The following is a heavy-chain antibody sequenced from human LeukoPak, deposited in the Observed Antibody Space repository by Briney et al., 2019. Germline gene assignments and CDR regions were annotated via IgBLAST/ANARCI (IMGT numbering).Heavy chain of an antibody. V-gene: IGHV3-33*06. CDR1: GFTFRNYG. Sequence: GGSLRLSCAASGFTFRNYGIHWVRQAPGKGLEWVTVIWPDGNKKYYADFVEGRLTISGDNAKNTLYLQMNSLRAEDTAVYFCAKRGIVIRAVIIVGFHKEAYYFDYWGQGALVTVSS. J-gene: IGHJ4*02. D-gene: IGHD3-3*01. CDR2: IWPDGNKK. CDR3: AKRGIVIRAVIIVGFHKEAYYFDY.